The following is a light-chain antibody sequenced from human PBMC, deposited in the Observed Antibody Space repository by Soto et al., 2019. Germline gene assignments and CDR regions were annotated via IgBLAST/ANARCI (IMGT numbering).Light chain of an antibody. CDR2: GAS. CDR1: QSVSSSY. CDR3: HQYGRSTRPT. Sequence: SVLTQSPGTLSLSPGERATLSCRASQSVSSSYLAWYQQKPGQAPRLLIYGASSRATGTPDRFSGSGSGTNFTLTISRMDPEPFEVYYCHQYGRSTRPTFGQGTRLENK. J-gene: IGKJ5*01. V-gene: IGKV3-20*01.